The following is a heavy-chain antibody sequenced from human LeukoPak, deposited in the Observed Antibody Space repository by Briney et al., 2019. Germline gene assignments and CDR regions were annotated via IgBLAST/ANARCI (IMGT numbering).Heavy chain of an antibody. D-gene: IGHD5-18*01. CDR2: INHSGST. J-gene: IGHJ4*02. CDR1: GGSFSGYY. V-gene: IGHV4-34*01. CDR3: ARTGRQRGYSYGIYYFDY. Sequence: SETLSLTCAVYGGSFSGYYWSWIRQPPGKGLEWIGEINHSGSTNYNPSLKSRVTTSVDTSKNQFSLKLSSVTAADTAVYYCARTGRQRGYSYGIYYFDYWGQGTLVTVSS.